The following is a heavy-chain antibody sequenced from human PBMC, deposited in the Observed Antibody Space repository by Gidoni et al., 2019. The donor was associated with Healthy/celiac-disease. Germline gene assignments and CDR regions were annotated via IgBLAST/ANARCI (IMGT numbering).Heavy chain of an antibody. D-gene: IGHD2-21*02. J-gene: IGHJ4*02. CDR2: ISGSGGST. CDR1: GFTFSSYA. Sequence: EVQLLESGGGLVQPGGSLRRSCAASGFTFSSYAMSWVRQAPGKGLEWVSAISGSGGSTYYADSVKGRFTISRDNSKNTLYLQMNSLRAEDTAVYYCAKDHSRKGGNSGPGDYWGQGTLVTVSS. CDR3: AKDHSRKGGNSGPGDY. V-gene: IGHV3-23*01.